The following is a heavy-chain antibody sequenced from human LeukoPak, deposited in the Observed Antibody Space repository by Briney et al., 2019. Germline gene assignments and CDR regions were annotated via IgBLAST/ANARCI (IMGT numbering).Heavy chain of an antibody. CDR1: GFTFSSYS. V-gene: IGHV3-9*01. J-gene: IGHJ3*02. Sequence: GGSLRLSCAASGFTFSSYSMNWVRQAPGKGLEWVSDISWNSGNIGYADSVKGRFTISRDNAKNSLYLQMNSLRAEDTALYYCAKAMGIAARGGAFDIWGQGTMVTVSS. CDR2: ISWNSGNI. CDR3: AKAMGIAARGGAFDI. D-gene: IGHD6-6*01.